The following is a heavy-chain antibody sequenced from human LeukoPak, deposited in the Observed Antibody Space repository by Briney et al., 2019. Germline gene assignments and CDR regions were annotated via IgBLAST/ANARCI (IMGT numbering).Heavy chain of an antibody. Sequence: PSQTLSLTCTVSGGSISSGGYYWGWIRQPPGKGLEWIGSIYYSGSTYYNPSLKSRVTISVDTSKNQFSLKLSSVTAADTAVYYCARGVRQQPIFDLWGRGTLVTVSS. V-gene: IGHV4-39*01. D-gene: IGHD6-13*01. CDR3: ARGVRQQPIFDL. J-gene: IGHJ2*01. CDR2: IYYSGST. CDR1: GGSISSGGYY.